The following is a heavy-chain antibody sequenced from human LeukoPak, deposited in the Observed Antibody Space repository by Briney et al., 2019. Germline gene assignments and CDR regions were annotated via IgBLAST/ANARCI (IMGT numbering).Heavy chain of an antibody. D-gene: IGHD6-25*01. CDR3: ARSSGTGTFSY. CDR2: VYYGRSP. J-gene: IGHJ4*02. V-gene: IGHV4-39*02. CDR1: GDSISRSTYY. Sequence: PSETLSLTRTVSGDSISRSTYYWAWIRQPPGKGLEWIGSVYYGRSPYFNPSLESRATISVDTSKNHFSLKMSSVTAADTAVYYCARSSGTGTFSYWGQGTLVTVSS.